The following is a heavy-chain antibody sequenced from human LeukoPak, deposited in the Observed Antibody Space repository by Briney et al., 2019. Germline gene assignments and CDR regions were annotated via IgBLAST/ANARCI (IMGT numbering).Heavy chain of an antibody. D-gene: IGHD3-16*01. CDR3: ARVRWGGFYYFDY. J-gene: IGHJ4*02. V-gene: IGHV3-74*01. Sequence: GGSLRLSCAASGFTFSDYWMNWVRQAPGKGLVGVSGISGDGRITNYADSVKGRFTISRDNAKNTLYLQMNSLRAEDTAVYYCARVRWGGFYYFDYWRQGTLVTVPS. CDR2: ISGDGRIT. CDR1: GFTFSDYW.